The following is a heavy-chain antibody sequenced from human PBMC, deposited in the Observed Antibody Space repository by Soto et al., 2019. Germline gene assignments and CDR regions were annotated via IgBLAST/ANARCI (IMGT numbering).Heavy chain of an antibody. V-gene: IGHV3-30*18. Sequence: QVQLVESGGGVVQPGRSVRLSCAASGLDFRNKDMHWVRQAPGKGLEWVAVISHDNRNIFYGDSVNGRFTVSRDNSKNTLFLEMNSLGAEDTAVYFCAKLVDKTLDDFWGLGTLVAVSS. D-gene: IGHD3-10*01. J-gene: IGHJ4*02. CDR2: ISHDNRNI. CDR1: GLDFRNKD. CDR3: AKLVDKTLDDF.